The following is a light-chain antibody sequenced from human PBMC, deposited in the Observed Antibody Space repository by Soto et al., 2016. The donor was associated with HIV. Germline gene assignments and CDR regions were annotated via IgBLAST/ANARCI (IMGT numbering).Light chain of an antibody. J-gene: IGKJ1*01. CDR3: QQYNSYPWT. CDR2: KAS. Sequence: DIWMTQSPSTLSASLGDRVTITCRASQSINKWLAWYQQKPGKAPNLLIYKASTSQSGVPSTFSGSGSGTEFTLIISSLQPDDFATYYCQQYNSYPWTFGQGTKVEIK. V-gene: IGKV1-5*03. CDR1: QSINKW.